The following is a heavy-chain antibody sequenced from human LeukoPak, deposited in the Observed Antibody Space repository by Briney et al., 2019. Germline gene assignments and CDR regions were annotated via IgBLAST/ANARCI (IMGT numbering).Heavy chain of an antibody. CDR2: ISRDSTYI. CDR3: AREFSVIGNFDY. J-gene: IGHJ4*02. V-gene: IGHV3-21*01. CDR1: GFTFSGHT. Sequence: PGGSLRLSCADSGFTFSGHTMIGVRQAPGKGLEWVSYISRDSTYISYADSVKGRFTISRDNAQKSLFLQMNSLRAEDTAIYYCAREFSVIGNFDYWGQGTLVAVSS. D-gene: IGHD3-22*01.